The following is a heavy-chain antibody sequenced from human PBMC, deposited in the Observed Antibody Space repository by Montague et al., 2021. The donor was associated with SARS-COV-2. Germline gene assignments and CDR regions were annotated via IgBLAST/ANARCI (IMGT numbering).Heavy chain of an antibody. Sequence: SETRSLTCTVSGGSISNYYWSWIRQPPGRGLEWIGYIYYSGSTDYSPSLKSRATISLDTSKNQFSLKVTSVTAADTAVYYCARGGGYYNYGLDVWGPGTTVTVSS. CDR1: GGSISNYY. CDR2: IYYSGST. V-gene: IGHV4-59*01. CDR3: ARGGGYYNYGLDV. J-gene: IGHJ6*02. D-gene: IGHD3-22*01.